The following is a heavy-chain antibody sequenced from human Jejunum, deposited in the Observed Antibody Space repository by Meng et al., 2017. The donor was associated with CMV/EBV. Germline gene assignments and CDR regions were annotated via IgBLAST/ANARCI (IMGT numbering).Heavy chain of an antibody. D-gene: IGHD4-11*01. Sequence: ISSSSYYWGWIRQPPGKGLEWIGSISYSGSAYYNPSLKSRVTISVDTSKNQFSLKVNSVTAADTAVYYRARGLTGPEYYYNAMDVWGQGTTVTVSS. J-gene: IGHJ6*02. CDR1: ISSSSYY. CDR2: ISYSGSA. CDR3: ARGLTGPEYYYNAMDV. V-gene: IGHV4-39*07.